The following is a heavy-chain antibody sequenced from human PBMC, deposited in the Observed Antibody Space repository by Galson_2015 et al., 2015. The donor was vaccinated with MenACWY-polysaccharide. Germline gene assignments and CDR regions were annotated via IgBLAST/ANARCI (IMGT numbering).Heavy chain of an antibody. CDR3: AKDLTRYCSGGSCDNCDD. CDR2: MSHDGSNK. D-gene: IGHD2-15*01. Sequence: LRLSCAASGFTFRTYGMHWVRQAPGQGLEWVAVMSHDGSNKYYADSVKGRFTISRDNSKNTLYLQMNSLRAEDTAVYYCAKDLTRYCSGGSCDNCDDWGQGTLVTVSS. V-gene: IGHV3-30*18. CDR1: GFTFRTYG. J-gene: IGHJ4*02.